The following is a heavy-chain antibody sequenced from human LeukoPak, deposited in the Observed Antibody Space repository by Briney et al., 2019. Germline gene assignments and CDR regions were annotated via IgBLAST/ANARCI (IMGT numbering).Heavy chain of an antibody. Sequence: GASVKVSCKASGYTFTSYDINWVRQATGQGLEWMGWMNPHSGNTGYAQKFQGRVTMTRNTSISTAYMELSSLRSEDTAVYYCARGSIAMFTFSLRHWGQGTLVTVSS. D-gene: IGHD3-10*02. V-gene: IGHV1-8*01. J-gene: IGHJ4*02. CDR2: MNPHSGNT. CDR3: ARGSIAMFTFSLRH. CDR1: GYTFTSYD.